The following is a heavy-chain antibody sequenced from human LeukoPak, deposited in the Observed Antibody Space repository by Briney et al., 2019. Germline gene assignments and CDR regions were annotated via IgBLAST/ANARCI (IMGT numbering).Heavy chain of an antibody. Sequence: ASVKVSCKASGYTFTSYYMHWVRQAPGQGLEWMGIINPSGGSTSYAQKFQGRVTMTRDMSTSTVYMELSSLRSEDTAVYYCARPSVAYCGGDCGAYDAFDIRGQGTMVTVSS. CDR1: GYTFTSYY. D-gene: IGHD2-21*02. V-gene: IGHV1-46*01. CDR3: ARPSVAYCGGDCGAYDAFDI. J-gene: IGHJ3*02. CDR2: INPSGGST.